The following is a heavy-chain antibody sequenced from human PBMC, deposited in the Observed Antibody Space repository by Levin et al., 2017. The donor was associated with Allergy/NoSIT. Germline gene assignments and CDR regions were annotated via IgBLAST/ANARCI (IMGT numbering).Heavy chain of an antibody. CDR3: AKDGGGGWNFDY. V-gene: IGHV3-30*18. D-gene: IGHD6-19*01. Sequence: GGSLRLSCTASGFTFSSYGLHWVRQAPGKGLEWVAIISYDGSNKYYADSVKGRFTISRDNSKNTLCLQMDSLRAEDTAVYYCAKDGGGGWNFDYWGQGTLVTVSS. CDR2: ISYDGSNK. J-gene: IGHJ4*02. CDR1: GFTFSSYG.